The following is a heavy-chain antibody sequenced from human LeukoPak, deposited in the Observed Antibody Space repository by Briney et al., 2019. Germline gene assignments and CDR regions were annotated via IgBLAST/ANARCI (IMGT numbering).Heavy chain of an antibody. D-gene: IGHD3-16*01. J-gene: IGHJ4*02. V-gene: IGHV3-53*01. CDR2: IYSGGST. CDR1: GFTVSSNY. CDR3: ASTKNGGRFDY. Sequence: PGGSLRLSCAASGFTVSSNYMSWVRQAPGKGLEWVPVIYSGGSTYYADSVKGRFTISRDNSKNTLYLQMNSLRAEDTAVYYCASTKNGGRFDYWGQGTLVTVSS.